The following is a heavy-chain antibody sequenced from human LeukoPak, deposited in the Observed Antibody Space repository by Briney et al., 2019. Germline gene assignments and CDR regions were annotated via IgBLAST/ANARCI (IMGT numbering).Heavy chain of an antibody. CDR2: ISSSGTTM. CDR3: AKWLISLGPFDC. CDR1: GFTFSSYE. V-gene: IGHV3-48*03. Sequence: GGSLRLSCAASGFTFSSYEMNWVSQAPGKGLEGVSYISSSGTTMYYADSVRGRFTISRDHAKSSLYLQIISLRAEDTAVYYCAKWLISLGPFDCGGQGTLATFSP. J-gene: IGHJ4*02. D-gene: IGHD5-18*01.